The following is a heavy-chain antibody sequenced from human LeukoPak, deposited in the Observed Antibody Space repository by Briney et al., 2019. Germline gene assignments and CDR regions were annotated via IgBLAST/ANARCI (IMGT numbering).Heavy chain of an antibody. CDR3: AKDHGGSLFAEYYQH. CDR2: VSGSGGST. D-gene: IGHD1-26*01. Sequence: GGSRSLSYAASGFTFSSYSMSSVRQAPGKGLEWVSTVSGSGGSTYYADSVKGRFTISRDNSKNTLYLQMNSLRAEDTAVYYCAKDHGGSLFAEYYQHWGQGTLVTVSS. V-gene: IGHV3-23*01. J-gene: IGHJ1*01. CDR1: GFTFSSYS.